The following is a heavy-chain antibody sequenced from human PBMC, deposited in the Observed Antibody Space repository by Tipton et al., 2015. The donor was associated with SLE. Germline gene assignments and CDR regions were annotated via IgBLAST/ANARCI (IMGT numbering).Heavy chain of an antibody. J-gene: IGHJ2*01. D-gene: IGHD3-10*01. CDR3: ARVHGSGSYYNPHWYFDL. CDR1: GFTFSSYW. V-gene: IGHV3-21*03. Sequence: SLRLSCAASGFTFSSYWMSWVRQAPGKGLEWVSSISSSSSYIYYADSVKGRFTISRDNAKNSLYLQMNSLRAEDTAVYYCARVHGSGSYYNPHWYFDLWGRGTLVTVSS. CDR2: ISSSSSYI.